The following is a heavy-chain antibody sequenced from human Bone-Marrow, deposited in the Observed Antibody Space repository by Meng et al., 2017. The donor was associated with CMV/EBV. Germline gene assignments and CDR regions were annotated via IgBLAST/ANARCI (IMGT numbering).Heavy chain of an antibody. V-gene: IGHV3-7*01. CDR1: GFTFSSYE. J-gene: IGHJ6*02. D-gene: IGHD2-15*01. CDR2: IKQDGSEK. Sequence: GGSLRLSCAASGFTFSSYEMNWVRQAPGKGLEWVANIKQDGSEKYYVDSVKGRFTISRDNAKNSLYLQMNSLRAEDTAVYYCARDSRLGVAYYYYGMDVWGQGTTVTVSS. CDR3: ARDSRLGVAYYYYGMDV.